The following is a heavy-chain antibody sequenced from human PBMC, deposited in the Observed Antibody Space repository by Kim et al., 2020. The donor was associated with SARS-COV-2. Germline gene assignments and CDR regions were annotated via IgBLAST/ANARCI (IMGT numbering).Heavy chain of an antibody. CDR2: IYYSGST. CDR3: ARNLDGDTTHAFDI. V-gene: IGHV4-59*13. Sequence: SETLSLTCTVSGGSISSYYWSWIRQPPGKGLEWIGYIYYSGSTNYNPSLKSRVTISVDTSKNQFSLKLSSVTAADTAVYYCARNLDGDTTHAFDIWGQGTMVTVSS. J-gene: IGHJ3*02. CDR1: GGSISSYY. D-gene: IGHD4-17*01.